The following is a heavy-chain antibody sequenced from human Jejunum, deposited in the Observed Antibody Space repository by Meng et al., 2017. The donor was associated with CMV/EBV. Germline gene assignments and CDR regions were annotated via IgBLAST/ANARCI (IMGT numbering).Heavy chain of an antibody. Sequence: CLVSGLNFGDSYMSWIRQTPGKGLEWLAYISSTGATIYYADSLKGRFIISRDNAKNSLYLQMTTLRPDDTAVYYCARKRPGDYFDYWGRGTLVTVSS. J-gene: IGHJ4*02. CDR1: GLNFGDSY. CDR3: ARKRPGDYFDY. V-gene: IGHV3-11*01. CDR2: ISSTGATI.